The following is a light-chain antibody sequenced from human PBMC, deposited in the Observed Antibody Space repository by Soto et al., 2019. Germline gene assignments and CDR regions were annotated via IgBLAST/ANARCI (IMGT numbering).Light chain of an antibody. V-gene: IGLV2-11*01. J-gene: IGLJ1*01. CDR2: DVF. Sequence: QSVLTQPHSVSGSPGQSVTISCTGASSVIGSYDFVSWYQQHPGKAPELLIIDVFKRPSGVPIRFSGSKSGNTASLTISGLQAEDEGDYYCCSYAGRFTYVFGSGTKVTVL. CDR3: CSYAGRFTYV. CDR1: SSVIGSYDF.